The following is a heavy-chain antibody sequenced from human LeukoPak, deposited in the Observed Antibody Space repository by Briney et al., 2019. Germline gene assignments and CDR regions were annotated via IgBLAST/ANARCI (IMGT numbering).Heavy chain of an antibody. CDR3: ASGIVVARRDAFDI. J-gene: IGHJ3*02. D-gene: IGHD6-19*01. CDR1: GYSFTSYW. V-gene: IGHV5-51*01. CDR2: IYPGDSDI. Sequence: GESLKISCKGSGYSFTSYWIGWVRQMPGKGLEWMGIIYPGDSDIRYSPSFQGQVTISADKSIGTAYLQWGSLKASDTAMYYCASGIVVARRDAFDIWGQGTMVTVSS.